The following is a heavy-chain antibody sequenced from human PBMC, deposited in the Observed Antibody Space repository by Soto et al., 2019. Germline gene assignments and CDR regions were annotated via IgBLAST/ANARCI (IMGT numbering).Heavy chain of an antibody. CDR1: GGSISSSSYY. Sequence: NPSETLSLTCTVSGGSISSSSYYWGWIRQPPGKGLEWIGSIYYSGSTYYNPSLKSRVTISVDTSKNQFSLKLSSVTAADTAVYYCARLYYDFWSGYYTYWGHGTLVTVSS. D-gene: IGHD3-3*01. CDR3: ARLYYDFWSGYYTY. CDR2: IYYSGST. V-gene: IGHV4-39*01. J-gene: IGHJ4*01.